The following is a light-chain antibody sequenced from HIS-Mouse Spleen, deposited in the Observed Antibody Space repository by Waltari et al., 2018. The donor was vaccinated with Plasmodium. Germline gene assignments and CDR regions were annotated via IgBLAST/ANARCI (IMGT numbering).Light chain of an antibody. Sequence: SYELTQPPSVSVSPGQTARITCSGDALPKKSAYWYQQKSGQAPVLVIYEDSKRPTGIPERFSGSSSGTMATLTISGAQVEDEADYYCYSTDRSGNHRVFGGGTKLTVL. V-gene: IGLV3-10*01. CDR3: YSTDRSGNHRV. J-gene: IGLJ3*02. CDR2: EDS. CDR1: ALPKKS.